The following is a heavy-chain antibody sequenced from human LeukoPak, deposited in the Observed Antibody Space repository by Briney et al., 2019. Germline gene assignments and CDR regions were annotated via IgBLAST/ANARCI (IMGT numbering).Heavy chain of an antibody. V-gene: IGHV5-51*01. CDR3: ARPAHQQWLEN. CDR2: IYPGDSDT. J-gene: IGHJ4*02. CDR1: GYSTTSYW. D-gene: IGHD6-19*01. Sequence: GESLKISCKGSGYSTTSYWIGWVRQMPGKGLDWMGIIYPGDSDTRYSPSLQGQVTISADKSISTAYLQWSSLKASDTAMYYCARPAHQQWLENWGQGTLVTVSS.